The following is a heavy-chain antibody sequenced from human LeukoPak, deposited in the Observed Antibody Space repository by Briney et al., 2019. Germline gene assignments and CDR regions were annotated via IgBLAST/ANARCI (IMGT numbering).Heavy chain of an antibody. D-gene: IGHD6-19*01. CDR3: AGGSGWLIDY. CDR2: FHYSGST. J-gene: IGHJ4*02. V-gene: IGHV4-59*01. CDR1: GGSISSYY. Sequence: PSETLSLTCTVSGGSISSYYWSWMRQPPGKEPEWIGYFHYSGSTNYNPSLRSRVTIALDPSKNQFSLKLSSVTAADTAVYYCAGGSGWLIDYWGQGTPVTVSP.